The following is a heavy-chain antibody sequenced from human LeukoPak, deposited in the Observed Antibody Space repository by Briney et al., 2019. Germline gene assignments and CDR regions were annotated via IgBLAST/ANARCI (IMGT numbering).Heavy chain of an antibody. CDR1: GRSFSGYY. D-gene: IGHD3-9*01. V-gene: IGHV4-34*01. Sequence: SETLSLTCAVYGRSFSGYYRSWIRQPPGNGLEWIGEINHSGSTNYNPSLKSRVTISGDTSKKQFSLKLSSVTAADTDVYYCARGPQTYYDILTGLSFWGQGTLVTVSS. J-gene: IGHJ4*02. CDR3: ARGPQTYYDILTGLSF. CDR2: INHSGST.